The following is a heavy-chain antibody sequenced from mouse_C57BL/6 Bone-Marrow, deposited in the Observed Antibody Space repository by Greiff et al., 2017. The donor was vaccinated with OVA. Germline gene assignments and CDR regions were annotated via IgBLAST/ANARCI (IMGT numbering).Heavy chain of an antibody. CDR3: ASRTGPIYYYVSSYYGHWYFDV. V-gene: IGHV1-64*01. D-gene: IGHD1-1*01. CDR1: GYTFTSYW. CDR2: IHPNSGST. Sequence: QVQLQQPGAELVKPGASVKLSCKASGYTFTSYWMHWVKQRPGKGLEWIGMIHPNSGSTNYNEKFKSKATLTVDKSSSTAYMQLSSLTSEDSAVYYCASRTGPIYYYVSSYYGHWYFDVWGTGTTVTVSS. J-gene: IGHJ1*03.